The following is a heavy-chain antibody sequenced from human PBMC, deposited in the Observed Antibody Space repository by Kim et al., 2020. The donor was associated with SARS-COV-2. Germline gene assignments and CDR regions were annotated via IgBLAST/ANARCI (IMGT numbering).Heavy chain of an antibody. J-gene: IGHJ3*02. V-gene: IGHV4-59*13. D-gene: IGHD2-21*01. CDR2: IYYSGST. CDR1: GGSISSYY. Sequence: SETLSLTCTVSGGSISSYYWSWIRQPPGKGLEWIGYIYYSGSTNYNPSLKSRVTISVDTSKNQFSLKLSSVTAADTAVYYCAREGEATWAFDIWGQGTMVTVSS. CDR3: AREGEATWAFDI.